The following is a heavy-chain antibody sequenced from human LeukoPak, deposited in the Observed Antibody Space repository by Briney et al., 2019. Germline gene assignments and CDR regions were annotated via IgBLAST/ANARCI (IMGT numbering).Heavy chain of an antibody. CDR3: ARIGYRSSSLDY. V-gene: IGHV3-7*01. J-gene: IGHJ4*02. CDR2: INQGGTQT. D-gene: IGHD6-13*01. Sequence: GGSLRLSRAPPIFTFSNYWITWVRQTLGRGLGWVANINQGGTQTYYLDSVRGRLTISRDNAKNSVYLQINSLRVEDTALYYCARIGYRSSSLDYWGPGTLVTVSS. CDR1: IFTFSNYW.